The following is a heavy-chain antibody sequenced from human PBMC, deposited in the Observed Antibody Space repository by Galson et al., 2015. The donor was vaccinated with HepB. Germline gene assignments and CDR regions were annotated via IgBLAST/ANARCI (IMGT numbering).Heavy chain of an antibody. J-gene: IGHJ4*02. CDR2: ISSSSSTI. CDR3: ARDPLGYCSGGSCSH. V-gene: IGHV3-48*04. Sequence: SLRLSCAASGFTFSSYSMNWVRQAPGKGLEWVSYISSSSSTIYYADSVKGRFTISRDNAKNSLYLQMNSLRAEDTAVYYCARDPLGYCSGGSCSHWGQGTLVTVSS. CDR1: GFTFSSYS. D-gene: IGHD2-15*01.